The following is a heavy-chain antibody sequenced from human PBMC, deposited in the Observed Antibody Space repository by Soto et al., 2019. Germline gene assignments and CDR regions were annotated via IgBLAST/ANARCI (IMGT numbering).Heavy chain of an antibody. D-gene: IGHD6-19*01. CDR3: ASLVAVAGQKDWFDP. Sequence: GSLRLSCAASGFTFSSYWMHWVRQAPGKGLVWVSRINSDGSSTSYADSVKGRFTISRDNAKNTLYLQMNSLRAEDTAVYYCASLVAVAGQKDWFDPWGQGTLVTAPQ. CDR1: GFTFSSYW. V-gene: IGHV3-74*01. CDR2: INSDGSST. J-gene: IGHJ5*02.